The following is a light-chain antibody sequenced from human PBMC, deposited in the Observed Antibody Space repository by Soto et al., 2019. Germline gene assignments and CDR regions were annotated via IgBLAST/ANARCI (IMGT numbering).Light chain of an antibody. J-gene: IGKJ1*01. V-gene: IGKV3-15*01. Sequence: EVVMTQSPATLSVSPGERATLSCRASQNVNANLAWYQQKPGQAPRLLIHGASTRATGIPARFSGSGFGTEFILTISSLQSEDFAVYYCQKYNTWLWTFGQGTKVEGK. CDR3: QKYNTWLWT. CDR2: GAS. CDR1: QNVNAN.